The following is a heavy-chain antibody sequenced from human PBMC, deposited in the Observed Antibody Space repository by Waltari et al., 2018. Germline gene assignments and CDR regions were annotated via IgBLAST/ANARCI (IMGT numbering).Heavy chain of an antibody. Sequence: EVQLVESGGGLVQPGGSLRLSCAASGFTFSIYWMSWVRQAPGKGLEWVANIKQDGSEKYYVDSVKGRFTISRDNAKNSLYLQMNSLRAEDTAVYYCASHDYGDYSSFDYWGQGTLVTVSS. CDR3: ASHDYGDYSSFDY. CDR2: IKQDGSEK. CDR1: GFTFSIYW. V-gene: IGHV3-7*01. J-gene: IGHJ4*02. D-gene: IGHD4-17*01.